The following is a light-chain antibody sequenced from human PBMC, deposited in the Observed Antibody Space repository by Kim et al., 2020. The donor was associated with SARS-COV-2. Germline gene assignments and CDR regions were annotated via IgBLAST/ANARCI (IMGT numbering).Light chain of an antibody. J-gene: IGLJ2*01. CDR1: RSDVGGDNY. Sequence: GQSVTISCTGTRSDVGGDNYVSWYQQHQGKAPKLMIYDVSKRPSGVPDRFSGSKSGNTASLTISGLQAEDEADYYCCSYAGSYTVVFGGGTQLTVL. CDR2: DVS. V-gene: IGLV2-11*01. CDR3: CSYAGSYTVV.